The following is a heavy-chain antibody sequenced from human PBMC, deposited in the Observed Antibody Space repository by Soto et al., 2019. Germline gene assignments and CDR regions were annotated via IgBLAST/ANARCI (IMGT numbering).Heavy chain of an antibody. D-gene: IGHD7-27*01. CDR1: GFSLSTSGVG. V-gene: IGHV2-5*02. CDR2: IYWDDDK. J-gene: IGHJ4*02. Sequence: QITLKESGPTLVKPTQTLTLTCTFSGFSLSTSGVGVGWIRQPPGKALEWLALIYWDDDKRYSPSLKSRLTITKDTSKNKMVLTMTNMDPVHTATYYCAHSLIPNWGSRGAFDYWGQGTLVTVSS. CDR3: AHSLIPNWGSRGAFDY.